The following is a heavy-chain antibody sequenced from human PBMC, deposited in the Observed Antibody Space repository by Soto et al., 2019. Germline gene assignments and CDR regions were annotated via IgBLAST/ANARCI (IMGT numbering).Heavy chain of an antibody. J-gene: IGHJ3*02. CDR1: GFTFSSYA. V-gene: IGHV3-23*01. D-gene: IGHD6-13*01. CDR2: ISGSGGST. CDR3: AKSYSSSWYPYDVFDI. Sequence: PGGSLRLSCAASGFTFSSYAMSWVRQAPGKGLEWVSAISGSGGSTYYADSVKGRFTISRDNSKNTLYLQMNSLRAEDTAVYYCAKSYSSSWYPYDVFDIWGQGTMVTVSS.